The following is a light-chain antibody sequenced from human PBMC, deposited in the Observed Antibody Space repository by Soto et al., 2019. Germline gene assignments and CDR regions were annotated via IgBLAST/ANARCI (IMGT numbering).Light chain of an antibody. CDR1: SSDVGGYNY. V-gene: IGLV2-14*01. J-gene: IGLJ1*01. Sequence: ALTQPASVSGSPGQPITISCTGTSSDVGGYNYVSWYQQRPGKAPKLMIYEVSNRPSGVSHRFSGSKSGNTASLTISGLQAEDEADYYCTSYTSSSTLYVFGTGTKVTVL. CDR3: TSYTSSSTLYV. CDR2: EVS.